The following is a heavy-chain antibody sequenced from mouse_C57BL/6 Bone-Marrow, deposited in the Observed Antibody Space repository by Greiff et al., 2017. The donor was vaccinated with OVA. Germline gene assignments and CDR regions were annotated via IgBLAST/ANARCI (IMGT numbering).Heavy chain of an antibody. J-gene: IGHJ3*01. Sequence: EVMLVESGGGLVQPGGSLKLSCAASGFTFSDYYMYWVRQTPEKRLEWVAYLSNGGGSTYYPDTVKGRFTISRDNAKNTLYLQMSRLKSEDTAMYYCARGAYYSNPAWFAYWGQGTLVTVSA. CDR2: LSNGGGST. CDR3: ARGAYYSNPAWFAY. V-gene: IGHV5-12*01. D-gene: IGHD2-5*01. CDR1: GFTFSDYY.